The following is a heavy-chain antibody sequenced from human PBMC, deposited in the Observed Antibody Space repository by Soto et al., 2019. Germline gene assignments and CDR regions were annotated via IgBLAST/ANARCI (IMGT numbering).Heavy chain of an antibody. CDR3: ARIHELNYSDY. CDR1: GFTFSNYA. CDR2: ITGGGGST. D-gene: IGHD3-10*01. Sequence: EVQLLESGGGLIQPGGSLRLSCAASGFTFSNYAMRWVRQAPGKGLEWVSSITGGGGSTYYADSVKGRFTVSRDNSKNTLYLQMNSLRAEDTVVYYCARIHELNYSDYWGQGALVSVSS. J-gene: IGHJ4*02. V-gene: IGHV3-23*01.